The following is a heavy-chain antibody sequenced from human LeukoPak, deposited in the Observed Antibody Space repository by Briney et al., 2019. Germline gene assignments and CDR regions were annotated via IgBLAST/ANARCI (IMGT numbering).Heavy chain of an antibody. J-gene: IGHJ4*02. D-gene: IGHD3-16*01. V-gene: IGHV4-59*01. CDR1: GAYISSSY. CDR3: ARECGGRTVGECFTY. Sequence: SETLSLTCNVSGAYISSSYWSWIRQPPGKGLEWIGYIYYTGRTSYSPSLRRRVSMSADTSKNQISLKLSSVTAADTAVYYCARECGGRTVGECFTYWGQGTQVTVPS. CDR2: IYYTGRT.